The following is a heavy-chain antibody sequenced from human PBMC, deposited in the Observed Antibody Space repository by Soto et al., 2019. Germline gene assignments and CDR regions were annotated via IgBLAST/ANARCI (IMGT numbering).Heavy chain of an antibody. CDR1: GFTFSSYA. D-gene: IGHD6-13*01. V-gene: IGHV3-30-3*01. Sequence: QVQLVESGGGVVQPGRSLRLSCAASGFTFSSYAMHWVRQAPGKGLVWVAVISYDGSNKYYADFVKGRFTISRDNSKNPLYLQMNSLRAEDTAVYYCARDKDNSSFDYWGQGTLVTVSS. J-gene: IGHJ4*02. CDR3: ARDKDNSSFDY. CDR2: ISYDGSNK.